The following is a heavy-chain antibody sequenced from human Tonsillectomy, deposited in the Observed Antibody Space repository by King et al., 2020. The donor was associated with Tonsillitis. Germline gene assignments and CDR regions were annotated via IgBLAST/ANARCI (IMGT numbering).Heavy chain of an antibody. CDR3: ARGPPYTSLGDYSGMDV. J-gene: IGHJ6*02. CDR2: IKQDGSEK. CDR1: GFTFSNYW. Sequence: VQLVESGGGLVQPGGSLRLSCAASGFTFSNYWMSWVRQAPGKGLEWVANIKQDGSEKYYVDSVKGRLTISRDNTKNSLYLQMNSLRAEDTAVYYCARGPPYTSLGDYSGMDVWGQGTTVTVSS. V-gene: IGHV3-7*03. D-gene: IGHD6-13*01.